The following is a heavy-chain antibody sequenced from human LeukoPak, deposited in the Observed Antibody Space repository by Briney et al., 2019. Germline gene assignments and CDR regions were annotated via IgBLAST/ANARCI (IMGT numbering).Heavy chain of an antibody. CDR1: GGSISSYY. Sequence: SETLSLTCTVSGGSISSYYWSWIRQPPGKGLEWIGYIYYSGSTNYNPSLMSRVTISVDTSKNQFSLKLSSVTAADTAVYYCARGIRGYSYYYYYGMDVWGQGTTVTVSS. CDR3: ARGIRGYSYYYYYGMDV. J-gene: IGHJ6*02. V-gene: IGHV4-59*08. D-gene: IGHD5-18*01. CDR2: IYYSGST.